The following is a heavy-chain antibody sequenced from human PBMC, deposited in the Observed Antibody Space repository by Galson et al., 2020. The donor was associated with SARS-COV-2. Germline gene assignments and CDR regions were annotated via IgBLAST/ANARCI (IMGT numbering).Heavy chain of an antibody. Sequence: QLGESLKISCAASGFTFSSYGMHWVRQAPGKGLEWVAVIWYDGSNKYYADSVKGRFTISRDNSKNTLYLQMNSLRAEDTAVYYCAREGSGTAGIDYWGQGTLVTVSS. D-gene: IGHD3-10*01. V-gene: IGHV3-33*01. CDR2: IWYDGSNK. CDR1: GFTFSSYG. CDR3: AREGSGTAGIDY. J-gene: IGHJ4*02.